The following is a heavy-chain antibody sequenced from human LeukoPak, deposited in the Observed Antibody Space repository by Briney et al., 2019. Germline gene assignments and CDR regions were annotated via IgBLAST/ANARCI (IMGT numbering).Heavy chain of an antibody. CDR3: ASDDYGGNRFDY. CDR2: INPNSGGT. V-gene: IGHV1-2*02. Sequence: ASVKVSCKASGYTFTGYYIRWVRQAPGQGLEWMGWINPNSGGTNYAQKFQGRVTMTRDTSISTAYMELSRLRSDDTAVYYCASDDYGGNRFDYWGQGTLVTVSS. D-gene: IGHD4-23*01. CDR1: GYTFTGYY. J-gene: IGHJ4*02.